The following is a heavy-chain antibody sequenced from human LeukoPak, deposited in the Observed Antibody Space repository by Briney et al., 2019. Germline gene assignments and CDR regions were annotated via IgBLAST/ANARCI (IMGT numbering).Heavy chain of an antibody. CDR1: GGSISSGSYY. CDR2: IYTSGST. CDR3: GARYYYDSSGYYHPTEFDC. J-gene: IGHJ4*02. V-gene: IGHV4-61*02. Sequence: TLSLTCTVSGGSISSGSYYWSWIRQPAGKGLEWIGRIYTSGSTNYNPSLKSRVTISVDTSKNQFSLKLSSVTAADTAVYYCGARYYYDSSGYYHPTEFDCWGQGTLVTVSS. D-gene: IGHD3-22*01.